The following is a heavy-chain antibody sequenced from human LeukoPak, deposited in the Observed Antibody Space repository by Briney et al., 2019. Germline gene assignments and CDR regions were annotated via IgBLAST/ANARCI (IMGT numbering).Heavy chain of an antibody. CDR1: GYTFTSYD. CDR2: MNPNSGNT. Sequence: ASVKVSCKASGYTFTSYDINWVRQATGQGLEWMGWMNPNSGNTGYAQKFQGRVTMTRNTSISTAYMELSSLRSEDTAVYYCARGPTLIYSSSWSILAEYFQHWGQGTLVTVSS. D-gene: IGHD6-13*01. CDR3: ARGPTLIYSSSWSILAEYFQH. V-gene: IGHV1-8*01. J-gene: IGHJ1*01.